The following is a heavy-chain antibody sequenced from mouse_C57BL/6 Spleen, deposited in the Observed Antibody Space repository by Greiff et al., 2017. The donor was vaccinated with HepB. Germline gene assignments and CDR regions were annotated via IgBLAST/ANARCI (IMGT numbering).Heavy chain of an antibody. CDR3: AREYYGSSYGYAMDY. CDR2: INPNNGGT. Sequence: EVQLQQSGPELVKPGASVKISCKASGYTFTDYYMNWVKQSHGKSLEWIGDINPNNGGTSYNQKFKGKATLTVDKSSSTAYMELRSLTSEDSAVYYCAREYYGSSYGYAMDYWGQGTSVTVSS. J-gene: IGHJ4*01. CDR1: GYTFTDYY. V-gene: IGHV1-26*01. D-gene: IGHD1-1*01.